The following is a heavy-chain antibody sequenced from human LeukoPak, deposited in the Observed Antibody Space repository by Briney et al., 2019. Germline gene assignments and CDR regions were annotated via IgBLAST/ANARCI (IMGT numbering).Heavy chain of an antibody. Sequence: GGSLRLSCAASGFTFSSYGMHWVRQAPGKGLEWVAVIWYDGSNKYYADSVKGRFTISRDDSKNTLYLQMNSLRAEDTAVYYCASSGYQSLQFDYWGQGTLVTVSS. D-gene: IGHD2-2*01. V-gene: IGHV3-33*01. CDR2: IWYDGSNK. CDR1: GFTFSSYG. J-gene: IGHJ4*02. CDR3: ASSGYQSLQFDY.